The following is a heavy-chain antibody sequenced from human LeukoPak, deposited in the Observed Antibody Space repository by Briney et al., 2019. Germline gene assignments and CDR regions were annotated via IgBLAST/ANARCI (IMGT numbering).Heavy chain of an antibody. CDR1: GGSISSSSYY. CDR3: ARDVSPYYGSGSFPEN. CDR2: IYYSGST. J-gene: IGHJ4*02. V-gene: IGHV4-39*07. Sequence: SETLSLTCTVSGGSISSSSYYWGWIRQPPGKGLEWIGSIYYSGSTYYNPSLKSRVTISVDRSKNQFSLKLSSVTAADTAVYYCARDVSPYYGSGSFPENWGQGTLVTVSS. D-gene: IGHD3-10*01.